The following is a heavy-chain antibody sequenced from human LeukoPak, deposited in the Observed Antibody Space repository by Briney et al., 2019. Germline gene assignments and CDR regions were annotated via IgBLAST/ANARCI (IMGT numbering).Heavy chain of an antibody. V-gene: IGHV3-33*01. D-gene: IGHD3-22*01. Sequence: GGSLRLSCAASGFIFSRYGLHWVRQAPGKGLEWVAAIWYDGSNKYYADSVKGRFTISRDNSRNTLYLEMSSLRAEDTAVYYCARDLYFHDSSGYYYGVDYWGQGTLVTVSS. CDR1: GFIFSRYG. J-gene: IGHJ4*02. CDR3: ARDLYFHDSSGYYYGVDY. CDR2: IWYDGSNK.